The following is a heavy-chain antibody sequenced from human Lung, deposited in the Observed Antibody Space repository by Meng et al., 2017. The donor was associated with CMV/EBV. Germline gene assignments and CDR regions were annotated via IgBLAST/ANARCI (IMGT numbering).Heavy chain of an antibody. Sequence: SVKVSXKASGYTFTTYDINWVRQATGQGLEWMGWMNPNSGNTGYAQKFQGRVTLTRVTSISTAYMELSSLTSDDTAVYYCARTRIEVEPDGRKIKYYNYGMYVWGQGXTVTVSS. CDR3: ARTRIEVEPDGRKIKYYNYGMYV. CDR2: MNPNSGNT. J-gene: IGHJ6*02. CDR1: GYTFTTYD. V-gene: IGHV1-8*01. D-gene: IGHD2-2*01.